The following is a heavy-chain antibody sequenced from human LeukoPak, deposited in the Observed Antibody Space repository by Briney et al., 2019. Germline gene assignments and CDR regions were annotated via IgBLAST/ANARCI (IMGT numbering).Heavy chain of an antibody. Sequence: GGSLRLSCAASGFTFDDYTMHWVRQAPGKGLEWVSLISWDGGSTYYADSVKGRFTISRDNSKNSLYLQMNSLRTEDTALYYCAKEKRYYGSGSYGVWFDYWGQGTLVTVSS. CDR3: AKEKRYYGSGSYGVWFDY. CDR2: ISWDGGST. CDR1: GFTFDDYT. V-gene: IGHV3-43*01. D-gene: IGHD3-10*01. J-gene: IGHJ4*02.